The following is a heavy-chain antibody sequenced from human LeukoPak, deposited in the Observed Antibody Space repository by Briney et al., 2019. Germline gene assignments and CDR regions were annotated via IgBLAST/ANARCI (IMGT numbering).Heavy chain of an antibody. V-gene: IGHV5-51*01. CDR1: GYSFTSYW. CDR2: IYPGDSDT. J-gene: IGHJ4*02. Sequence: GESLKISFKGSGYSFTSYWIGWVRQMPGKGLEWMGIIYPGDSDTRYSPSFQGQVTISADKSISTAYLQWSSLKASDTAMYYCARHANYYDSSGYYTTPFDYWGQGTLVTVSP. CDR3: ARHANYYDSSGYYTTPFDY. D-gene: IGHD3-22*01.